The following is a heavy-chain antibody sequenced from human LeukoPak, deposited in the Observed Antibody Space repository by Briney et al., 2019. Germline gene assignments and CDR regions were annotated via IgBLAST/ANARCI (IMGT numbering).Heavy chain of an antibody. V-gene: IGHV1-69*13. Sequence: GASVKVSCKASGGTFSSYAISWVRQAPGQGLEWMGGIIPIFGTANYAQKFQGRVTITADEFTSTAYMELSSLRSEDTAVYYCARVLGIFGVVTYFDYWGQGTLVTVSS. CDR2: IIPIFGTA. CDR3: ARVLGIFGVVTYFDY. CDR1: GGTFSSYA. D-gene: IGHD3-3*01. J-gene: IGHJ4*02.